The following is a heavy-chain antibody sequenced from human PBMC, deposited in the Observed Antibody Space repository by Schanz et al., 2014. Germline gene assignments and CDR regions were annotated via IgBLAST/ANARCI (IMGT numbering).Heavy chain of an antibody. CDR2: INPIGGST. V-gene: IGHV1-46*03. CDR1: GYTFTTYY. CDR3: AAETQGGGGSRPYAFAI. D-gene: IGHD2-15*01. J-gene: IGHJ3*02. Sequence: QVQLVQSGAEVRKPGASVKVFCKASGYTFTTYYFYWVRQAPGQGLEWMGMINPIGGSTTYAQKFQGRVTMTRDASTSTVYMELRSLTSEDTAVYYCAAETQGGGGSRPYAFAIWGQGTMVTFSS.